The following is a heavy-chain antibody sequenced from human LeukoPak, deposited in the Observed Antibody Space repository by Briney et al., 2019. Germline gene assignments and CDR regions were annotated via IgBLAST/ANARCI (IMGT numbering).Heavy chain of an antibody. Sequence: PGGSLRLSCAASGFTFSSYAMSWVRQAPGKGLEWVSAISGSGGSTYYADSVKGRSTISRDNSKNTLYLQMNSLRSEDTAVYYCARGGLSMQRRDLFDIWGQGTLVTVSS. CDR1: GFTFSSYA. CDR2: ISGSGGST. CDR3: ARGGLSMQRRDLFDI. V-gene: IGHV3-23*01. D-gene: IGHD2/OR15-2a*01. J-gene: IGHJ3*02.